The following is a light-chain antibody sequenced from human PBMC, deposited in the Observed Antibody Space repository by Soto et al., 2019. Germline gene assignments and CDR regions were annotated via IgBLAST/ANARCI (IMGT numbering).Light chain of an antibody. CDR3: AAWDDSLSGVV. V-gene: IGLV1-47*01. J-gene: IGLJ3*02. Sequence: QSVLTQPPSASGTPGQRVTISCSGSTSNLGSNFVYWYQQVPGAAPKLLISRNDQRPSGVPDRFSGSKSGTSASLAISGPRSEDEADYHCAAWDDSLSGVVFGGGTKLTVL. CDR2: RND. CDR1: TSNLGSNF.